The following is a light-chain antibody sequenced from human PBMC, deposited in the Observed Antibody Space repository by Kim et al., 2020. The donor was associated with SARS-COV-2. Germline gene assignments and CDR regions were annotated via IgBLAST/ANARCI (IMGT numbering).Light chain of an antibody. CDR2: LNSDGSH. V-gene: IGLV4-69*01. CDR1: SGHSSYA. CDR3: QTWGTGIQSRIWV. J-gene: IGLJ3*02. Sequence: QLVLTQSPSASASLGASVTLTCTLSSGHSSYAIAWHQQQPEKGPRYLMKLNSDGSHSKGDGIPDRFSGSSSGAERYLTISSLQSEDEADYYCQTWGTGIQSRIWVFGGGTQLTVL.